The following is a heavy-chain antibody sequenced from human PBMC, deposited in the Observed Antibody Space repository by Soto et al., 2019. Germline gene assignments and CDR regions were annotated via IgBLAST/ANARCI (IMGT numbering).Heavy chain of an antibody. V-gene: IGHV3-23*01. D-gene: IGHD1-7*01. CDR2: ISGSGGST. CDR1: GFTFSSYA. Sequence: GGSLRLSCAASGFTFSSYAMSWVRQAPGKGLEWVSAISGSGGSTYYADSVKGRFTISRDNSKNTLYLQMNSLRAEDTAVYYCAKSSDTLTNWNLPDYYYYGMDVWGQGTTVTVSS. J-gene: IGHJ6*02. CDR3: AKSSDTLTNWNLPDYYYYGMDV.